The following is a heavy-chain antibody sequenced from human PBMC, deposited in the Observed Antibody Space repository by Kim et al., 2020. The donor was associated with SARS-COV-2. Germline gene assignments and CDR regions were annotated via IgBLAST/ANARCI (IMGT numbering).Heavy chain of an antibody. CDR3: ARGRRHITVILVVITECPPYFDH. D-gene: IGHD3-22*01. CDR2: INHSGST. CDR1: GGSFSGYY. V-gene: IGHV4-34*01. J-gene: IGHJ4*02. Sequence: SETLSLTCAVYGGSFSGYYWSWIRQPPGKGLEWIGEINHSGSTNYNPSFKSRVTISVDTSKNQFTLKLSSVTAADTAVYYCARGRRHITVILVVITECPPYFDHWGQGTLVTVSS.